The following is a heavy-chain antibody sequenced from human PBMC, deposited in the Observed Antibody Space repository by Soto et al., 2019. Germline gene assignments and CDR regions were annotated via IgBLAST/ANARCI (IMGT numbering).Heavy chain of an antibody. CDR1: GFTFSSYW. CDR3: ARDKGLGGNGYY. CDR2: IKQDGSEK. D-gene: IGHD2-15*01. J-gene: IGHJ4*02. Sequence: EVQLVESGGGLVQPGGSLRLSCAAYGFTFSSYWMSWVRQAPGKGLEWVANIKQDGSEKYYVDSVKGRFTISRDNAKNSLYLQMNSLRAEDTAVYYCARDKGLGGNGYYWGQGTLVTVSS. V-gene: IGHV3-7*01.